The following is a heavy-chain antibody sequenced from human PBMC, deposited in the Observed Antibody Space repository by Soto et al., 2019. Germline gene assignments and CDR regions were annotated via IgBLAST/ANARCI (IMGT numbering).Heavy chain of an antibody. V-gene: IGHV4-4*07. CDR2: IYTGGST. CDR3: ARDRYSDSVWRSYRYGGFDI. D-gene: IGHD3-16*02. CDR1: GGSISSYY. J-gene: IGHJ3*02. Sequence: SETLSLTCTVSGGSISSYYWSWIRQPSGKGLEWMGRIYTGGSTNYNPSPKSAVTMSVDTSKNPFSLKLSSVTAADTAVYSCARDRYSDSVWRSYRYGGFDIRGQGTMVT.